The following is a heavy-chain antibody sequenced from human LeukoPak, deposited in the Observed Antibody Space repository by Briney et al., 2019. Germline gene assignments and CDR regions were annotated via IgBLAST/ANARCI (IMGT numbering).Heavy chain of an antibody. CDR2: INPSGGST. V-gene: IGHV1-46*01. J-gene: IGHJ5*02. CDR3: ARTAAGFQGPWFDP. Sequence: ASVKVSCKASGYTFTSYYMHWVRQAPGQGLEWMGIINPSGGSTSYAQKFQGRVTMAGDMSTSTVYMELSSLRSEDTAVYYCARTAAGFQGPWFDPWGQGTLVTVSS. D-gene: IGHD6-13*01. CDR1: GYTFTSYY.